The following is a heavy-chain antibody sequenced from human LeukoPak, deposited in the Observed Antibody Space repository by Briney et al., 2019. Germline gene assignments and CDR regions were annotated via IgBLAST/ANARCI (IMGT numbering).Heavy chain of an antibody. Sequence: SETLSLTCTVSGASISISSYYWGWIRQTPGKGLEWIGTIYYSGNTYYNPSLKSRVTISVDTSKNQFSLKLGSVTAADTAVYYCARGRVTYDSSGYDYWGQGTLVTVSS. CDR3: ARGRVTYDSSGYDY. CDR1: GASISISSYY. D-gene: IGHD3-22*01. CDR2: IYYSGNT. V-gene: IGHV4-39*07. J-gene: IGHJ4*02.